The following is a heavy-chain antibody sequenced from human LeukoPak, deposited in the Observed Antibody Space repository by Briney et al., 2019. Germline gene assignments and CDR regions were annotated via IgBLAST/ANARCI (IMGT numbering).Heavy chain of an antibody. CDR1: GFTFSSYS. CDR3: ARFPAAHDYSFRGYMDV. Sequence: AGGSLRLSCAASGFTFSSYSLNWVRQAPGKGLEWVSYISSSSSTIYYADSVKGRFTISRDNAKNSLYLQMNSLRAEDTAVYYCARFPAAHDYSFRGYMDVWGKGTTVTVSS. J-gene: IGHJ6*03. V-gene: IGHV3-48*01. CDR2: ISSSSSTI. D-gene: IGHD4-11*01.